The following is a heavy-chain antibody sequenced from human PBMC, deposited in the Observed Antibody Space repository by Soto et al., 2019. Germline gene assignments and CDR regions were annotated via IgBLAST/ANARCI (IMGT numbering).Heavy chain of an antibody. CDR3: ALKVVTYYDN. CDR1: GYSFTSTY. Sequence: QVQLVQSGAEVKKPGASVRISCRASGYSFTSTYVHWVRQAPGQGPEWMGIINPAGGTTYYAQKFQGRLTITSDTSTDTGFMDLNDLTSEDTAVYFCALKVVTYYDNWGQGTLLTVSS. J-gene: IGHJ4*02. V-gene: IGHV1-46*01. D-gene: IGHD2-21*02. CDR2: INPAGGTT.